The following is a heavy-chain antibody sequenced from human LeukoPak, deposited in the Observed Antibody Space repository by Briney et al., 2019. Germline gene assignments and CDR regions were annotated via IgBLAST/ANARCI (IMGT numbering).Heavy chain of an antibody. CDR2: ISYDGSKK. D-gene: IGHD2-15*01. V-gene: IGHV3-30*03. CDR1: GFSVRTNF. Sequence: GGSLRLSCAVSGFSVRTNFMSWVRQAPGKGLEWVAVISYDGSKKYYADSVKGRFTVSRDNAKNSLYLQMNSLRAGDTAVYYCASSLGYCSGGSGYAENKFDYWGQGTLVAVSS. CDR3: ASSLGYCSGGSGYAENKFDY. J-gene: IGHJ4*02.